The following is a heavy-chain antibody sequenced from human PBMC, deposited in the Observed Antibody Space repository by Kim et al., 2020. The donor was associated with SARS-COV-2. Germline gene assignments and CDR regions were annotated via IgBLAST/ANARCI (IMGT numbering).Heavy chain of an antibody. Sequence: SETLSLTCTVSGGSISSYYWSWIRQPPGKGLEWIGYIYYSGSTNYNPSLKSRVTISVDTSKNQFSLKLSSVTAADTAVYYCARVFSSGSYYYWGQGTLVTVSS. CDR1: GGSISSYY. CDR3: ARVFSSGSYYY. J-gene: IGHJ4*02. CDR2: IYYSGST. D-gene: IGHD3-10*01. V-gene: IGHV4-59*13.